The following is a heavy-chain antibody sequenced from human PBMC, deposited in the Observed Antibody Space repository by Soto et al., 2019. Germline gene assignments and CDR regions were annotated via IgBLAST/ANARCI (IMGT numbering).Heavy chain of an antibody. CDR3: ARNGYCSRDACSYGVDV. Sequence: GGSLRLSCAASGFSFSDYYMSWIRQAPGKGLEWVSYISSSGSSIYYADSVKGRFTVSRDNAKDSMWLQVNSLRAEDTAVYYCARNGYCSRDACSYGVDVWGQGTMVTVSS. CDR2: ISSSGSSI. CDR1: GFSFSDYY. V-gene: IGHV3-11*01. J-gene: IGHJ6*02. D-gene: IGHD2-15*01.